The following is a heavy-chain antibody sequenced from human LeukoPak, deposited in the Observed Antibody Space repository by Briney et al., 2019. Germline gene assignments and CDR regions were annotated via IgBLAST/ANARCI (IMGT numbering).Heavy chain of an antibody. V-gene: IGHV4-59*01. J-gene: IGHJ6*03. Sequence: PSETLSLTCTVSGGSISTYYWSWIRQPPGKGLEWIGYIYYSGSTNSNPSLKSRVTMSVDTSNNQFSLRLSSVTAADTAVYYCAKLGSSSWTWGDYYYMDVWGKGTTVTVSS. CDR3: AKLGSSSWTWGDYYYMDV. CDR1: GGSISTYY. D-gene: IGHD6-13*01. CDR2: IYYSGST.